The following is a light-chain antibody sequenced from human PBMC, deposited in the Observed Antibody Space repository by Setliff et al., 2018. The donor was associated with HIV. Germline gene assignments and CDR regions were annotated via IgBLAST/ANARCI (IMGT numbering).Light chain of an antibody. Sequence: QSALTQPASVSGSPGQSITISCTGTSSDIGGYNFASWYQQYPGEAPKLIISDNTKRPSGVSDRFSASKSGNTASLTISGLRAEDEADYYCSSYTSSSTYVFGLGTKGTVL. CDR3: SSYTSSSTYV. J-gene: IGLJ1*01. V-gene: IGLV2-14*03. CDR1: SSDIGGYNF. CDR2: DNT.